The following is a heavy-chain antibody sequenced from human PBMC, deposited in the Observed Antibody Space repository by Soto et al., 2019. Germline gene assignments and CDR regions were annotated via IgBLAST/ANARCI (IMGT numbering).Heavy chain of an antibody. Sequence: SETLSLTCTVSGGSMRNYFWTWIRQPPGKGLEWIGYIHYSGTTSFFPSYNPSLSSRVTISEDKSKNQFSLKLLSVTTADTAVYFCAAGEASSRNLAPYYLDFWGQGTLVTVSS. CDR3: AAGEASSRNLAPYYLDF. V-gene: IGHV4-59*01. CDR2: IHYSGTT. D-gene: IGHD6-13*01. CDR1: GGSMRNYF. J-gene: IGHJ4*02.